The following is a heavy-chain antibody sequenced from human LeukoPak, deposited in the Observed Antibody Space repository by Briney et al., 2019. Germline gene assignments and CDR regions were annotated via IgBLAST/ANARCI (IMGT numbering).Heavy chain of an antibody. D-gene: IGHD6-19*01. V-gene: IGHV4-34*01. CDR2: INHSGST. CDR1: GGSFSGYY. Sequence: PSETLSLTCAVYGGSFSGYYWSWIRQPPGKGLEWIGEINHSGSTNYNPSLKSRVTISVDTSKNQFSLKLSSVTAADTAVYYCARADDSSGSADYWGQGTLVTVSS. J-gene: IGHJ4*02. CDR3: ARADDSSGSADY.